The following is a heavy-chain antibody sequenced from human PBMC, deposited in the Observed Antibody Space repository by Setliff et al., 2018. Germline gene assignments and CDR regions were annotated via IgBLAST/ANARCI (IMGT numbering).Heavy chain of an antibody. J-gene: IGHJ5*02. Sequence: SETLSLTCAVSGGSLNSGSYYWSWIRQSTERGLGWLGRLHTSGSTTYNPALNSRVTISVDTSTNQFSLRLTSLTAADTAVYFCARDNTILGATDHWGKGTLVTVSS. D-gene: IGHD1-26*01. CDR1: GGSLNSGSYY. CDR3: ARDNTILGATDH. V-gene: IGHV4-61*02. CDR2: LHTSGST.